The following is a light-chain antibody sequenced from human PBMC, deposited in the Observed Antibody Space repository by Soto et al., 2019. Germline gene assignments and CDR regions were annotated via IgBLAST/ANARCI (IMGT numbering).Light chain of an antibody. J-gene: IGLJ3*02. CDR2: GVG. CDR1: SSDVGGYDY. CDR3: SSYISSGTWL. Sequence: QSVLTQPASVSGSPGQSITISCTGTSSDVGGYDYVSWYQQFPGKAPKLMIFGVGNRPSGVSNRFSGSKSGNTASLSISGLQAEDEADYYWSSYISSGTWLFGGGTKLTVL. V-gene: IGLV2-14*01.